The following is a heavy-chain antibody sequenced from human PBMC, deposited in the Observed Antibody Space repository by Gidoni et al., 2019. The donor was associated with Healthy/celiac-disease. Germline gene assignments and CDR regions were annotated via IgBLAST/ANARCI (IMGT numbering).Heavy chain of an antibody. CDR1: GFPFSSYG. Sequence: QVQLVESGGGVVQPGRSLRLSCAASGFPFSSYGMHWVRQAPGKGLEWVAVISYDGSNKYYADSVKGRFTISRDNSKNTLYLQMNSLRAEDTAVYYCAKAPEGAFYIFDYWGQGTLVTVSS. D-gene: IGHD1-26*01. V-gene: IGHV3-30*18. CDR2: ISYDGSNK. J-gene: IGHJ4*02. CDR3: AKAPEGAFYIFDY.